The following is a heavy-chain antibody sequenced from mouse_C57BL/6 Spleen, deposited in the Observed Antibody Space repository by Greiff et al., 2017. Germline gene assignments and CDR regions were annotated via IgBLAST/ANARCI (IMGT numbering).Heavy chain of an antibody. CDR3: ARDLRRYAMDY. J-gene: IGHJ4*01. Sequence: EVQLQQSGPELVKPGASVKISCKASGYTFTDYYMNWVKQSHGKSLEWIGDINPNNGGTSYNQKFKGKATLTVDKSSSTAYMELRSLTSEDSAVYYCARDLRRYAMDYWGQGTSVTVSS. D-gene: IGHD1-1*01. CDR2: INPNNGGT. CDR1: GYTFTDYY. V-gene: IGHV1-26*01.